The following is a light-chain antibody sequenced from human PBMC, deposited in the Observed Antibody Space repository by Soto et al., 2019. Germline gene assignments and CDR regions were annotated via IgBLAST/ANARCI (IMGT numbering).Light chain of an antibody. J-gene: IGLJ1*01. CDR2: EVS. CDR3: SSFTSTSTLD. Sequence: QSVLTQPASVSGSPGQSITISCTGTSSDVGGYNYVSWYQQHPSKAPKLMIYEVSNRPSGVSNRFSGSKSGNTASLAISGLQAEDEADYYCSSFTSTSTLDFGSGTKLTVL. CDR1: SSDVGGYNY. V-gene: IGLV2-14*01.